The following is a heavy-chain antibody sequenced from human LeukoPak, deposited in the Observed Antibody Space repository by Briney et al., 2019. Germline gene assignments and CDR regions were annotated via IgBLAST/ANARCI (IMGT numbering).Heavy chain of an antibody. Sequence: ASVKVSCKASGYTFTSCDTNWVRQATGQGLEWMGWMNPNSGNTGYGQSFQGRITMTRDISLGTAYMELSNLTSEDTAIYYCTRGSSGRRDNWGQGALVTVSA. J-gene: IGHJ4*02. D-gene: IGHD6-25*01. CDR3: TRGSSGRRDN. CDR1: GYTFTSCD. CDR2: MNPNSGNT. V-gene: IGHV1-8*01.